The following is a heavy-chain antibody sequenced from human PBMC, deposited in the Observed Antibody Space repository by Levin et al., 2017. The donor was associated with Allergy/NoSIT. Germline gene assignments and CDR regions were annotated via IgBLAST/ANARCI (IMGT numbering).Heavy chain of an antibody. CDR3: ASNHIEGEIGD. Sequence: SQTLSLTCTVSGGSVSSGSYYWSWIRQPPGKGLEWIGYIYYSGSTNYNPSLKSRVTISVDTSKNQFSLKLSSVTAADTAVYYCASNHIEGEIGDWGQGTLVTVSS. J-gene: IGHJ4*02. D-gene: IGHD2-21*01. CDR1: GGSVSSGSYY. CDR2: IYYSGST. V-gene: IGHV4-61*01.